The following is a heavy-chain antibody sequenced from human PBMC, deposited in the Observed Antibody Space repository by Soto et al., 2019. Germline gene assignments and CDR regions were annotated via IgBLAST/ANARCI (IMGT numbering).Heavy chain of an antibody. D-gene: IGHD1-26*01. Sequence: QVQLVESGGGVVQPGRSLRLSCAASGFTFSSYAMHWVRQAPGKGLEWVAVISYEGSNKYYADSVKGRFTISRDNSKNTLFLQMNRLRTEDTAVYYCARVPVYSGSYGNFDYWGQGTLVTVSS. CDR2: ISYEGSNK. CDR3: ARVPVYSGSYGNFDY. V-gene: IGHV3-30-3*01. CDR1: GFTFSSYA. J-gene: IGHJ4*02.